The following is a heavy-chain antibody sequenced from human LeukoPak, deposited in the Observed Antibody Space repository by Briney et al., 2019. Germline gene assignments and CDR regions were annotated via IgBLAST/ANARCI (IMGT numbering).Heavy chain of an antibody. V-gene: IGHV3-48*02. CDR1: GFTFSYYS. D-gene: IGHD2-21*02. Sequence: GGSLRLSCAASGFTFSYYSMNWVRQAPREGLEWVSSISSSSSTIYYADSVKGRFTISRDNAKNSLYLQMNSLRDENTAVYYCARDLRGDLTLDYWGQGTLVTVSS. J-gene: IGHJ4*02. CDR3: ARDLRGDLTLDY. CDR2: ISSSSSTI.